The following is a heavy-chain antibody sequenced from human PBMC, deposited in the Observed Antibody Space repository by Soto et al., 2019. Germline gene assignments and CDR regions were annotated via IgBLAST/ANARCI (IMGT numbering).Heavy chain of an antibody. D-gene: IGHD4-4*01. CDR3: AKDREVTTLDY. Sequence: EVQLLESGGGLVQPGGSVRLSCAASGFTFSSYAMSWVRQAPGKGLEWVSAISGSGGNTYYADSVKGRFTISRDNSRNTLHLQMNSLRAEDTAVYYCAKDREVTTLDYWGQGTLVTVSS. V-gene: IGHV3-23*01. CDR1: GFTFSSYA. CDR2: ISGSGGNT. J-gene: IGHJ4*02.